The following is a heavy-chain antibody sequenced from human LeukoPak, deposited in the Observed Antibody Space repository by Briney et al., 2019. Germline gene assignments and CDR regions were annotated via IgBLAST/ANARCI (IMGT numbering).Heavy chain of an antibody. CDR1: GDSISSYY. CDR2: IYYSGST. CDR3: ARGPQYCSDGSCYSYAFDI. Sequence: PSETLSLTCTVSGDSISSYYWSWIRQPPGKGLEWIGYIYYSGSTNYNPSLKSRVTISVDTSKNQFSLKLSSVTAADTAVYYCARGPQYCSDGSCYSYAFDIWGQGTMVTVSS. V-gene: IGHV4-59*01. J-gene: IGHJ3*02. D-gene: IGHD2-15*01.